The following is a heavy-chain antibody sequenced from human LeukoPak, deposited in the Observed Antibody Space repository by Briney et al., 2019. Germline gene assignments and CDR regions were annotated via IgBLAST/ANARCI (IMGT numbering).Heavy chain of an antibody. Sequence: PGGSLRLSCAASGFTFSSYGMHWVRQAPGKGLEWVAVISYDGSNKYYADSVKGRFTISRDNSKNTLYLQMNSLRAEDTAVYYCAKAPLDYGDYYFDYWGQGTLVTVSS. V-gene: IGHV3-30*18. CDR3: AKAPLDYGDYYFDY. CDR2: ISYDGSNK. D-gene: IGHD4-17*01. CDR1: GFTFSSYG. J-gene: IGHJ4*02.